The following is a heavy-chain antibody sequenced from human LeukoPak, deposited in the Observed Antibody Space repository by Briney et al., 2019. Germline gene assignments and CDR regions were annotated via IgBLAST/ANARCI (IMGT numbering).Heavy chain of an antibody. CDR3: TRGQTTYYDY. Sequence: GGSLRLSCAASGFIFNTYGFHWVRQAPGKGLEWVAVIWSDGSHKFYTDSVKGRFTISRDNSENTLYLQMSSLRVEDTAVYYCTRGQTTYYDYWGQGTLVTVSS. CDR1: GFIFNTYG. D-gene: IGHD1-7*01. CDR2: IWSDGSHK. J-gene: IGHJ4*02. V-gene: IGHV3-33*08.